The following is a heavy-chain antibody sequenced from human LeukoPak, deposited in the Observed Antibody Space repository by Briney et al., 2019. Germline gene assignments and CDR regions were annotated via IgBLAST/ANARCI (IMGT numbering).Heavy chain of an antibody. CDR2: IIPIFGTA. Sequence: GFSVKVSCKASGGTFSSYAISWVRQAPGQGLEWMGGIIPIFGTANYAQKFQGRVTITADESTSTAYMELSSLRYEDTAVYYCARLGYGSGSYSDYWGQGTLVTVSS. V-gene: IGHV1-69*01. D-gene: IGHD3-10*01. CDR3: ARLGYGSGSYSDY. J-gene: IGHJ4*02. CDR1: GGTFSSYA.